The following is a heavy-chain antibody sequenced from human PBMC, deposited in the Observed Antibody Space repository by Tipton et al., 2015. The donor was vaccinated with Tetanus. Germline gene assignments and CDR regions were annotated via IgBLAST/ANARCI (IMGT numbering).Heavy chain of an antibody. CDR1: GGSISTGTYY. Sequence: TLSLTCTVSGGSISTGTYYWDWIRQVPGRGLEWIGNIYYNGNTLQNPSLKSRVTLSLDSSKNQFSLKLRSVTAADTAVYFCARSADNWFDPWGQGTLVAVSS. V-gene: IGHV4-39*01. CDR2: IYYNGNT. CDR3: ARSADNWFDP. J-gene: IGHJ5*02.